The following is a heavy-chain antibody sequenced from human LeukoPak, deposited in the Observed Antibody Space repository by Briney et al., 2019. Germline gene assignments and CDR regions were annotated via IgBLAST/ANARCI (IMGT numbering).Heavy chain of an antibody. D-gene: IGHD2-15*01. J-gene: IGHJ3*02. Sequence: GGSLRLSCAASGFTFSSYWMSWVRQAPGKGLEWVANIKQDGSEKYYVDSVKGRFTISRDNAKNSLYLQMNSLRAEDTAVYYCARDSDIVVVVAAKSHAFDIWGQGTMVTVSS. CDR2: IKQDGSEK. CDR3: ARDSDIVVVVAAKSHAFDI. V-gene: IGHV3-7*01. CDR1: GFTFSSYW.